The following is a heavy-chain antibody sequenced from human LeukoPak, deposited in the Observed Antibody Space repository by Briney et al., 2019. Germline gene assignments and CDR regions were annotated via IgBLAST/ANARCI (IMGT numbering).Heavy chain of an antibody. D-gene: IGHD6-19*01. V-gene: IGHV1-18*01. Sequence: ASVKVSCKASGGTFSSYAISWVRQAPGQGLEWMGWISAYNGNTNYAQKLQGRVTMTTDTSTSTAYMELRSLRSDDTAVYYCAFTSHGWDWFDPWGQGTLVTVSS. CDR1: GGTFSSYA. CDR3: AFTSHGWDWFDP. J-gene: IGHJ5*02. CDR2: ISAYNGNT.